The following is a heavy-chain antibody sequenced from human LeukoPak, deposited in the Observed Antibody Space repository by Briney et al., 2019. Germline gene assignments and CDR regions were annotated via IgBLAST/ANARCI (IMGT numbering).Heavy chain of an antibody. D-gene: IGHD4-23*01. CDR1: GYTLTELS. J-gene: IGHJ4*02. CDR2: FDPEDGET. CDR3: ATDSTVVRYFDY. V-gene: IGHV1-24*01. Sequence: GASVKVSCKVSGYTLTELSMHWVRQAPGKGLEWMGGFDPEDGETIYAQKFQGRVTMTEDTSTDTAYMELSSLRSGDTAVYYCATDSTVVRYFDYWGQGTLVTVSS.